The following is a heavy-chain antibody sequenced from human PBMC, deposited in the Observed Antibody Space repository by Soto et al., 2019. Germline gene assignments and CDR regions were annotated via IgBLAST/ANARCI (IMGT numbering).Heavy chain of an antibody. D-gene: IGHD4-17*01. V-gene: IGHV1-18*01. Sequence: QVQLVQSGAEVKKPGASVKVSCKASGYTFNKYGISWVRQARGQGLAWMGGISGYNGDTDYAHNFKGRLTMTTDTSTSTAYMELRSLTSDDAAVFFCARDSGNFGVWPYFFDRWGQGTLITVSS. J-gene: IGHJ4*02. CDR1: GYTFNKYG. CDR2: ISGYNGDT. CDR3: ARDSGNFGVWPYFFDR.